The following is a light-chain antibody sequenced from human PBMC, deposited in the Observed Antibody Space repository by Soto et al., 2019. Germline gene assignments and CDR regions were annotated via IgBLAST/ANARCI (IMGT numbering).Light chain of an antibody. Sequence: LTQPRSVSGCLGQSVTISCTGTTSDVGGYNYVSWYQHHPGKAPKLIIYDVNNRPSGVPDRFSGSKSGNTASLTISGLRPEDEADYHCCSYAGSYLYVFGTGTKVTVL. CDR3: CSYAGSYLYV. CDR1: TSDVGGYNY. V-gene: IGLV2-11*01. J-gene: IGLJ1*01. CDR2: DVN.